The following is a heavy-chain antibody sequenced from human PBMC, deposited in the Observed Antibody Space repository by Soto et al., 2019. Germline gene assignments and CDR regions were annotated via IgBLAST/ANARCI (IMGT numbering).Heavy chain of an antibody. Sequence: SETLSLTCAVYGGSFSGYYWSWIRQPPGKGLGWIGEINHSGSTNYNPSLKSRVTISVDTSKNQFSLKLSPVTAADTAVYYCASGDYNAGGSYYYYYYGMDVWGQGTTVTVSS. J-gene: IGHJ6*02. CDR1: GGSFSGYY. CDR2: INHSGST. CDR3: ASGDYNAGGSYYYYYYGMDV. D-gene: IGHD4-4*01. V-gene: IGHV4-34*01.